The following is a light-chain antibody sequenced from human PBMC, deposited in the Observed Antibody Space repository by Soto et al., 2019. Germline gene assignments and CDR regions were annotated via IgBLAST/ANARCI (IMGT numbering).Light chain of an antibody. Sequence: EIVLTQSPGTLSLSPGERATLSCKTSQTSVSNFLAWYQHKPGQAPRLLIYASSNRATGIPDRFSGSASGPDFTLTINRLEPEDFAVYYCQLSGISPQFGQGTRLEIK. CDR2: ASS. V-gene: IGKV3-20*01. J-gene: IGKJ5*01. CDR1: QTSVSNF. CDR3: QLSGISPQ.